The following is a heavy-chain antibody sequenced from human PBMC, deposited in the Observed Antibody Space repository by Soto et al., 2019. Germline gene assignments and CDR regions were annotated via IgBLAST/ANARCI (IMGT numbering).Heavy chain of an antibody. CDR3: VRDVQPGGAGY. J-gene: IGHJ4*02. Sequence: GGALRLSCAASGFTSNDYSMHWVRQGPGRGLERVSGIYGNGGRVGYADSVKGRFTISRDNAKNSLYLQMNSLGVEDTAFYYCVRDVQPGGAGYWGQGTQVTVSS. V-gene: IGHV3-9*02. CDR1: GFTSNDYS. CDR2: IYGNGGRV.